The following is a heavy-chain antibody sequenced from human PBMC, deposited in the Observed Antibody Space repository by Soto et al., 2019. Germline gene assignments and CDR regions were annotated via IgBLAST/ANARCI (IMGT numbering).Heavy chain of an antibody. CDR2: ISYDGSYK. V-gene: IGHV3-30*18. CDR1: GFTFSSYG. D-gene: IGHD3-16*01. J-gene: IGHJ4*02. CDR3: TKWNGGFDY. Sequence: GGSLRLSCAASGFTFSSYGMHWVRQAPGKGLEWVAVISYDGSYKYYADSVKGRFTISRDNSKNTLYLQMNSLRAEDTAVYYCTKWNGGFDYWGQGTLVTVSS.